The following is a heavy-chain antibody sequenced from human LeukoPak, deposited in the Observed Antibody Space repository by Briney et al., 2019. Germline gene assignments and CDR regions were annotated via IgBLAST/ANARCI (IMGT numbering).Heavy chain of an antibody. CDR1: GGSFSGYY. Sequence: SETLSLTCAVYGGSFSGYYWSWIRQPPGKGLEWIGEINHSGSTNYNPSLKSRVTISVDTSKNQFSLKLSSVTAADTAVYYCARVARWGYQPVGSYGMDVWGQGTTVTVSS. CDR3: ARVARWGYQPVGSYGMDV. CDR2: INHSGST. D-gene: IGHD3-16*02. V-gene: IGHV4-34*01. J-gene: IGHJ6*02.